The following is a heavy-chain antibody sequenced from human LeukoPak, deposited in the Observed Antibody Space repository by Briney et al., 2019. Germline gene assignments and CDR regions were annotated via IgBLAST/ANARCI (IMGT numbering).Heavy chain of an antibody. Sequence: SETLSLTCTVSGASISGSSHYFWGWICQTPGKELEWIGSIYYSGITYYTPSLKSRLTISVDTSRNQFSLKLSSVSAADTAVYYCARHPSGRMWLQQGGWFDPWGQGTLVTVSS. CDR2: IYYSGIT. V-gene: IGHV4-39*01. J-gene: IGHJ5*02. CDR1: GASISGSSHYF. CDR3: ARHPSGRMWLQQGGWFDP. D-gene: IGHD5-24*01.